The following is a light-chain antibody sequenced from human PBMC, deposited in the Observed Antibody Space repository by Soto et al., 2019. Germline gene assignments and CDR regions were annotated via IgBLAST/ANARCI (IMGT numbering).Light chain of an antibody. CDR2: AAS. CDR1: QSISNY. CDR3: QQSYSTPPWT. V-gene: IGKV1-39*01. J-gene: IGKJ1*01. Sequence: DIQMTQSPFSLSASVGDRVTITCRASQSISNYLNWYQQKPGKAPKLLIYAASSLQSGVPSRFSGSGSGTDFTLTISSLQPEDFATYYCQQSYSTPPWTFGQGTKVDIK.